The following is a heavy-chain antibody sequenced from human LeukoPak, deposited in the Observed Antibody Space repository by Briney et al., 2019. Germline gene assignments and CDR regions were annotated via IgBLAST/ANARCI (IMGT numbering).Heavy chain of an antibody. D-gene: IGHD6-19*01. CDR3: ALGWRTSSFDY. Sequence: ASVKDSCKASGGTLSSYAISWVRQAPGQGLEWMGGIIPIFGTANYAQKFQGRVTITADKSTSTAYMELSSLRSEDTAVYYCALGWRTSSFDYWGQGTLVTVSS. V-gene: IGHV1-69*06. CDR1: GGTLSSYA. CDR2: IIPIFGTA. J-gene: IGHJ4*02.